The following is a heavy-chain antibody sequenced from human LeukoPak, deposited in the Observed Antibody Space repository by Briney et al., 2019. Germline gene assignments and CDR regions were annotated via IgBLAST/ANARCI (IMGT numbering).Heavy chain of an antibody. V-gene: IGHV4-4*07. CDR2: IYISGST. CDR3: AGHHPRNTVDF. CDR1: GGSIRSYY. D-gene: IGHD2/OR15-2a*01. J-gene: IGHJ4*02. Sequence: SETLSLTCTVSGGSIRSYYWSWIRQPAEKGLEWIGRIYISGSTNYNPSLKSRVTMSVDTSKNQFSLKLSSVTAADTAVYYCAGHHPRNTVDFWGQGTLVTVSS.